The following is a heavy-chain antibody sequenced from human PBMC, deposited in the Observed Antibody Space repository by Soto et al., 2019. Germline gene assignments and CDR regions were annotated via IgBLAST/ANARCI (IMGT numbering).Heavy chain of an antibody. D-gene: IGHD5-18*01. V-gene: IGHV4-34*01. CDR1: GGSFSGYY. CDR2: INHSGST. J-gene: IGHJ4*02. CDR3: ARGRGYSYGYRTRAYFDY. Sequence: SETLSLTCAVYGGSFSGYYWSWIRQPPGKGLEWIGEINHSGSTNYNPSLKSRVTISVDTSKNQFSLKLSSVTAADTAVYYCARGRGYSYGYRTRAYFDYWGQGTLVTASS.